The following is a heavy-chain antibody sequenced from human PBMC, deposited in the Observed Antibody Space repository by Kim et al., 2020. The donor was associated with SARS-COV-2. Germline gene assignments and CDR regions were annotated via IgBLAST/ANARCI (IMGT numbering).Heavy chain of an antibody. D-gene: IGHD2-21*02. Sequence: TASVKGRFTSSRDDSKSIAYLQMNSLKTEDTAVYYCTRGHIVVVTAIFDYWGQGTLVTVSS. V-gene: IGHV3-49*01. CDR3: TRGHIVVVTAIFDY. J-gene: IGHJ4*02.